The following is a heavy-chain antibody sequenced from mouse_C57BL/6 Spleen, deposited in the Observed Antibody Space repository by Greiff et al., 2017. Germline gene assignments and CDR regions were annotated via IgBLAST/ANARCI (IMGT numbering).Heavy chain of an antibody. CDR3: ARSVNMVTSGNY. CDR2: IHPNSGST. CDR1: GYTFTSYW. D-gene: IGHD2-2*01. Sequence: QVQLQQSGAELAKPGASVKLSCKASGYTFTSYWMHWVKQRPGQGLEWIGMIHPNSGSTNYNEKFKSKATLTVDKSSSTAYMQLSSLTSEDSAVYYCARSVNMVTSGNYWGQGTTLTVSS. J-gene: IGHJ2*01. V-gene: IGHV1-64*01.